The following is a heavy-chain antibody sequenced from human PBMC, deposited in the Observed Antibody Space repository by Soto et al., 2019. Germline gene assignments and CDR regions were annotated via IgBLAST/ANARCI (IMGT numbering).Heavy chain of an antibody. D-gene: IGHD3-10*01. CDR3: ARVPLLGFGEIGFTPSYCDY. V-gene: IGHV4-31*03. Sequence: SETLSLTCTVSGGPISSGGYYWSWIRQHPGKGLEWIGYIYYSGSTYYNPSLKSRGTISVDTSKNQFSLKLSSVTAAETAVYYCARVPLLGFGEIGFTPSYCDYWGQGTLVTVS. CDR2: IYYSGST. J-gene: IGHJ4*02. CDR1: GGPISSGGYY.